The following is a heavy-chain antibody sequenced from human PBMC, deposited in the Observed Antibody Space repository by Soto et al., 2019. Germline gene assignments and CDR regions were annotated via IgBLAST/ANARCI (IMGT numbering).Heavy chain of an antibody. CDR1: GFTFSNFA. Sequence: EVQLLESGGGLVQPGGSLRLSCAASGFTFSNFAMSWVRQAPGKGLEWVSGIIGNGDTTYYADSVKGRFTISRDKSKTTLYLQMNSLRAEDTAIYYCAKEGGYSFGPGNYYGMGVWGQGTTVTVSS. D-gene: IGHD5-18*01. CDR2: IIGNGDTT. CDR3: AKEGGYSFGPGNYYGMGV. V-gene: IGHV3-23*01. J-gene: IGHJ6*02.